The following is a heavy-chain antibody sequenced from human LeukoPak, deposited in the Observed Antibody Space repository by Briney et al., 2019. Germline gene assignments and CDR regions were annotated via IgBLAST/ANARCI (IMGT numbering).Heavy chain of an antibody. J-gene: IGHJ4*02. CDR2: VYYSGST. D-gene: IGHD2-8*01. V-gene: IGHV4-39*01. Sequence: SETLSLTCSVSGDSFTGTTYYWAWIRRPPGKGLGGIGSVYYSGSTSYSPSLKSRVTISVDTSKKQFSLRLSSVSAADTALYYCARNVSAGYFDYWGQGTLVTVSS. CDR3: ARNVSAGYFDY. CDR1: GDSFTGTTYY.